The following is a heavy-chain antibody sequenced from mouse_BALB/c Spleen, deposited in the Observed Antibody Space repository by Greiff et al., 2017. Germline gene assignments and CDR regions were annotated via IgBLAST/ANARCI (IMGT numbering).Heavy chain of an antibody. Sequence: DVQLVESGGDLVKPGGSLKLSCAASGFTFSSYGMSWVRQTPDKRLEWVATISSGGSYTYYPDSVKGRFTISRDNAKNTLYLQMSSLKSEDTAMYYCARESLITTATAWFAYWGQGTLVTVSA. CDR3: ARESLITTATAWFAY. CDR1: GFTFSSYG. J-gene: IGHJ3*01. V-gene: IGHV5-6*01. CDR2: ISSGGSYT. D-gene: IGHD1-2*01.